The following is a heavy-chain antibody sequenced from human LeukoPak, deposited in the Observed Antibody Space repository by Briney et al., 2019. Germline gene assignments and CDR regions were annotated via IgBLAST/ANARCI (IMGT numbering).Heavy chain of an antibody. Sequence: GGSLRLSCAASGFTFSSYAMHWVRQAPGKGLEWVSVIYSGGSTYYADSVKGRFTISRDNSKNTLYLQVNSLRAEDTAVYYCARDLAYYYDSSGPTSGVAGGYYYYYGMDVWGQGTTVTVSS. J-gene: IGHJ6*02. CDR3: ARDLAYYYDSSGPTSGVAGGYYYYYGMDV. D-gene: IGHD3-22*01. V-gene: IGHV3-53*01. CDR2: IYSGGST. CDR1: GFTFSSYA.